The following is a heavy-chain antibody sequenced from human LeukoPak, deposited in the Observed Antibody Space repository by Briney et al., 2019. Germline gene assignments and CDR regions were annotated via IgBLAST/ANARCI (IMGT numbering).Heavy chain of an antibody. Sequence: PSETLSLTCTVSGGSISSSSYYWGWIRQPPGKGLEWIGSIYYSGGTYDNPSLKSRVNMSVDTSKNQFSLKLNSVTAADTAVYYCGRHLSPTVFMPDFGGRGTLLTVS. CDR3: GRHLSPTVFMPDF. J-gene: IGHJ2*01. CDR2: IYYSGGT. CDR1: GGSISSSSYY. D-gene: IGHD4-17*01. V-gene: IGHV4-39*01.